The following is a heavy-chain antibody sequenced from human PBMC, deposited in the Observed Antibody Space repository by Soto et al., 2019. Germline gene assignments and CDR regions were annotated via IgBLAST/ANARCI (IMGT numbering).Heavy chain of an antibody. V-gene: IGHV1-18*01. CDR2: ISGHNGIT. Sequence: GASVKVSCKASGYTFPTYGITWVRQAPGQGLEWMGWISGHNGITNFAQKFQGRATMTTDTSTSTAYMELRSLRSDDTAVYYCATDRGGLWNFDYWGQGTLVTVSS. D-gene: IGHD2-15*01. CDR3: ATDRGGLWNFDY. J-gene: IGHJ4*02. CDR1: GYTFPTYG.